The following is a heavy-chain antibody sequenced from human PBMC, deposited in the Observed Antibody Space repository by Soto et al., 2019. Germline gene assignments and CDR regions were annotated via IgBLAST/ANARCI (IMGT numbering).Heavy chain of an antibody. V-gene: IGHV1-2*02. D-gene: IGHD3-22*01. CDR1: GYTFSDYY. J-gene: IGHJ3*02. CDR2: ISPKSGGT. CDR3: TRNAFYYNSSGYHDGFDI. Sequence: QVQLVQSGAEVQKPGASVKVSCKASGYTFSDYYVHWVRQAPGQGLEWMGWISPKSGGTNYAQKFQGGVTMTRDTSIFTAYMELSRLRSDDTDVYYCTRNAFYYNSSGYHDGFDIWGQGTLVTVSS.